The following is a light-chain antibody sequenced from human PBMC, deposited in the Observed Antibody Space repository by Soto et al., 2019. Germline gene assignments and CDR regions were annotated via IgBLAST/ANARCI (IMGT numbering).Light chain of an antibody. Sequence: QSALAQPASVFGSPGQSITISCSGTSSDIGTYEHVAWVQHITVKTPKLAIYPARDRLPGASYLFSGSTSGHTASLPISGRQADEEGHCDCISYSSSRCYVLGSRTKVTV. V-gene: IGLV2-14*01. CDR1: SSDIGTYEH. CDR2: PAR. J-gene: IGLJ6*01. CDR3: ISYSSSRCYV.